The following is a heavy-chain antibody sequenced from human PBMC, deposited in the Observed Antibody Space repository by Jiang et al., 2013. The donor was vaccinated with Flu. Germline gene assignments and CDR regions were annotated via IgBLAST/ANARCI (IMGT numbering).Heavy chain of an antibody. CDR1: GGSFSGYY. CDR2: INHSGST. J-gene: IGHJ2*01. D-gene: IGHD6-19*01. CDR3: ARRGWGRYFDL. V-gene: IGHV4-34*01. Sequence: LLKPSETLSLTCAVYGGSFSGYYWSWIRQPPGKGLEWIGEINHSGSTNYNPSLKSRVTISVDTSKNQFSLKLSSVTAADTAVYYCARRGWGRYFDLWGRGTLVTVSS.